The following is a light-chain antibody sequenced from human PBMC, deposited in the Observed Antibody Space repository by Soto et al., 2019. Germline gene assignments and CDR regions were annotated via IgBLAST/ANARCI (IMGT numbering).Light chain of an antibody. CDR3: SSYTSSSVV. Sequence: QSALTQPASVSGSPGQSITISCTGTSSDVGGYNYVSWYQQHTGNAPKLMIYEVSNRPSGVSNRFSGSKSGNTASLTISGLQAEDEADYYCSSYTSSSVVFGGGTKLTVL. CDR1: SSDVGGYNY. J-gene: IGLJ2*01. V-gene: IGLV2-14*01. CDR2: EVS.